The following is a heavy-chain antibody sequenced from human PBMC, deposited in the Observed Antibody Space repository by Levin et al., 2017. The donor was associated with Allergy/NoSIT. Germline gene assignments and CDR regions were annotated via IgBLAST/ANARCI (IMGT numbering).Heavy chain of an antibody. V-gene: IGHV3-21*01. D-gene: IGHD4-17*01. Sequence: TGGSLRLSCSASGFTFSTYSMNWVRQAPGKGLEWVASISSTSHFIYYADSVKGRFTISRDNAKNSLYLQMNSLTAEDTAVYYCARLPGTVTTNWFDPWGQGTLVTVSS. CDR3: ARLPGTVTTNWFDP. CDR1: GFTFSTYS. J-gene: IGHJ5*02. CDR2: ISSTSHFI.